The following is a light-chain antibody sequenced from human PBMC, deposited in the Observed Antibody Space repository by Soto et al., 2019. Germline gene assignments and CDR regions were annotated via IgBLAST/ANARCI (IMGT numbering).Light chain of an antibody. V-gene: IGLV3-21*02. CDR1: NIGTKS. CDR2: DDS. Sequence: SYDLTQSPSVSVAPGQTARITCGGNNIGTKSVQWFQQRPGRAPVLVVFDDSDRPSGIPERFSGSKSGSTATLTITRVEAGDEADYYCQVWDSSLLHHVFGTGTKVTVL. CDR3: QVWDSSLLHHV. J-gene: IGLJ1*01.